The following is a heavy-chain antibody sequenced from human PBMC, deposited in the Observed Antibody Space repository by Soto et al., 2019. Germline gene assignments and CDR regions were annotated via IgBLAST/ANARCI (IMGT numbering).Heavy chain of an antibody. D-gene: IGHD5-18*01. CDR1: GGSISSYY. J-gene: IGHJ4*02. V-gene: IGHV4-59*01. CDR3: AREYSYGYGARYYFDY. Sequence: PSETLSLTCTVSGGSISSYYWSWIRQPPGKGLEWIGYIYYSGSTNYNPSLKSRVTISVDTSKNQFSLKLSSVTAADTAVYYCAREYSYGYGARYYFDYWGQGTLVTVSS. CDR2: IYYSGST.